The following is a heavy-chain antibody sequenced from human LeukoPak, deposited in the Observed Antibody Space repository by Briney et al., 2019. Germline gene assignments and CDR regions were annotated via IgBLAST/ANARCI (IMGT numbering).Heavy chain of an antibody. CDR2: ISYDGSNK. CDR1: GFTFSSYG. CDR3: AKDRGVVAGPGHYYGMDV. Sequence: GGSLRLSCAASGFTFSSYGMHWVRQAPGKGLEWVAVISYDGSNKYYADSVKGRFTISRDDSKNTLYLQMNSLRAEDTAVYYCAKDRGVVAGPGHYYGMDVWGQGTTVTVSS. D-gene: IGHD6-19*01. J-gene: IGHJ6*02. V-gene: IGHV3-30*18.